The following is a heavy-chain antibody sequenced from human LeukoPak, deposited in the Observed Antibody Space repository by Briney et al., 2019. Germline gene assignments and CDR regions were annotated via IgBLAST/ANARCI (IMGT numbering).Heavy chain of an antibody. V-gene: IGHV4-59*01. D-gene: IGHD3-10*01. J-gene: IGHJ5*02. Sequence: SQSLSLTSPVSGGSISSYYWSWIRQPPRKGLEWIGYIYYSGSTNYNPSLKSRVSISVDTSKNQFSLKLSSVTAADTAVYYCARETNGSGNRGWFDPWGQGTLVTVSS. CDR2: IYYSGST. CDR3: ARETNGSGNRGWFDP. CDR1: GGSISSYY.